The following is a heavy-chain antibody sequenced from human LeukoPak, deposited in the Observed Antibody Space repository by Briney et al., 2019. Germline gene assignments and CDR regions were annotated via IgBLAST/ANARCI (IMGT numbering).Heavy chain of an antibody. V-gene: IGHV3-20*04. CDR2: INWSGGRT. CDR3: ARDLTTSDN. CDR1: GFTFDDYG. J-gene: IGHJ4*02. D-gene: IGHD1/OR15-1a*01. Sequence: PGGSLRLSCVASGFTFDDYGMSWVRQAPGKGLEWVSGINWSGGRTGYADSLKGRFTISRDNAKNTLYLQMNSLRDEDTALYYCARDLTTSDNWGQGTLVTVSS.